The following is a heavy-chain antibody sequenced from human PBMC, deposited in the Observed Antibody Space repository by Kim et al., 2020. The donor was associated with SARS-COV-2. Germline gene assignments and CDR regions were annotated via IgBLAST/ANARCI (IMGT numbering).Heavy chain of an antibody. CDR1: GYTFASYG. CDR3: ARSHNWGSFDY. CDR2: ISTFNGNT. D-gene: IGHD3-16*01. V-gene: IGHV1-18*04. Sequence: ASVKVSCKASGYTFASYGISWVRQAPGQGLEWMGWISTFNGNTNYAQTVKGRVTMTTDTSTSTVYLELRSLRSDDTAVYYCARSHNWGSFDYWGQGTLVTVSS. J-gene: IGHJ4*02.